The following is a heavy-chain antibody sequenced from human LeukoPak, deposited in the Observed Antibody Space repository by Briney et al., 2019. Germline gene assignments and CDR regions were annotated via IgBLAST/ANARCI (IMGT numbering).Heavy chain of an antibody. CDR3: ARGYSSSWARLYYFDY. D-gene: IGHD6-13*01. J-gene: IGHJ4*02. CDR2: IIPIFGTA. Sequence: SVKVSCKASGGTFSSYAISWVRQAPGQGLEWMGGIIPIFGTANYAQKFQGRVTITADESTSTAYMELSSLRSEDTAVYYCARGYSSSWARLYYFDYWGQGTLVTVSS. V-gene: IGHV1-69*13. CDR1: GGTFSSYA.